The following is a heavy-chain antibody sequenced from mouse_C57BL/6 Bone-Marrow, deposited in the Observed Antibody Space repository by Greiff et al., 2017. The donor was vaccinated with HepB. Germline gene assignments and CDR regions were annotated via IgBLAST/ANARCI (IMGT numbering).Heavy chain of an antibody. CDR1: GFTFSNYW. Sequence: DVQLQESGGGLVQPGGSMKLSCVASGFTFSNYWMNWVRQSPEKGLEWVAQIRLKSDNYATHYAESVKGRFTISRDDSKSSVYLQMNNLRAEDTGIYYCTARLITTVVATDVWGTGTTVTVSS. V-gene: IGHV6-3*01. J-gene: IGHJ1*03. D-gene: IGHD1-1*01. CDR3: TARLITTVVATDV. CDR2: IRLKSDNYAT.